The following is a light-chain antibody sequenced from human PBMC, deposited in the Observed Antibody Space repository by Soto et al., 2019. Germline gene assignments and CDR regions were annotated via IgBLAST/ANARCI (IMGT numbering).Light chain of an antibody. CDR2: NVS. V-gene: IGKV2-30*01. J-gene: IGKJ2*01. CDR3: MQSTHWPPYT. Sequence: EVVMTQSPLPLPVTLGQPASISCRSSQSLAYIDGNTYLTWFHQRPGQSPRRLIYNVSNRDSGVTDRLSGSGSGTDFTLKISRVEAEDVGIYYCMQSTHWPPYTFGQGTKLEIK. CDR1: QSLAYIDGNTY.